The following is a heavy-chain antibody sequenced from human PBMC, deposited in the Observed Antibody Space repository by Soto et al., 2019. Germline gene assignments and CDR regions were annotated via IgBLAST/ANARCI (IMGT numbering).Heavy chain of an antibody. CDR2: VSIGGST. J-gene: IGHJ4*02. Sequence: GGSLRLSCAASGFTFISYAMGWVRQGPGKGLEWVAVVSIGGSTHYADSVRGRFTISRDNSKNTLSLQMNSLTAEDTAVYFCAKRRGAGGHFDYWGQGALVTVSS. D-gene: IGHD2-15*01. V-gene: IGHV3-23*01. CDR1: GFTFISYA. CDR3: AKRRGAGGHFDY.